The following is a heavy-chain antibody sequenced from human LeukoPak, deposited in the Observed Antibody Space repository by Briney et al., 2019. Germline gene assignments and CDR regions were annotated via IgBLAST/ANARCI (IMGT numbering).Heavy chain of an antibody. CDR3: AKDIGVRGVGYIDV. CDR1: GFTFDDYA. V-gene: IGHV3-43D*03. J-gene: IGHJ6*03. D-gene: IGHD3-10*01. Sequence: GGSLRLSCAASGFTFDDYAMHWVRQAPGTGLEWVSLISWDGGSTYYADSVKGRFTISRDNSKKYLYLQMNSLRAEDTALYYCAKDIGVRGVGYIDVWGKGTTVTVSS. CDR2: ISWDGGST.